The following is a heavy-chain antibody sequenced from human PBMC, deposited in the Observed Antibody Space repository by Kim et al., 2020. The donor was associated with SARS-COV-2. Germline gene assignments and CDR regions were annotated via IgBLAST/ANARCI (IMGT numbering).Heavy chain of an antibody. CDR2: SGST. CDR3: AREGGMDV. J-gene: IGHJ6*02. Sequence: SGSTNYTPSHKSRITISVDTSKNQFSLKLSSVTAADTAVYYCAREGGMDVWGQGTTVTVSS. V-gene: IGHV4-59*01.